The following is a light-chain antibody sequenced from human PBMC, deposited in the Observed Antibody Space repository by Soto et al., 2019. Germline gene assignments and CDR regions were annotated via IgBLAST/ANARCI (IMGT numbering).Light chain of an antibody. CDR1: QPINSW. V-gene: IGKV1-12*01. Sequence: DIQMTQSPSSVSASVGHRVTITCRASQPINSWLAWYQQKLGKAPKVLIYAASSLQSGVPSRFSGTGSGTDFTLTISSLQPEDFATYYCQQTMTFPFTFGGGTKVEIK. CDR2: AAS. CDR3: QQTMTFPFT. J-gene: IGKJ4*01.